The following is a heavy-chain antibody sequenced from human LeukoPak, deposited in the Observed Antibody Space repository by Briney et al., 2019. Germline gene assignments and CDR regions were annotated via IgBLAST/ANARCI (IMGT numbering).Heavy chain of an antibody. Sequence: SETLSLTCTVSGASISSSSSYWGWIRQPPGRGLEWIGTIYYSGTAYYNPSLKSRVTISVDTSKNQFSLKLSSVTAADTAVYYCATKTAAEQKNGYYYYYMDVWGKGTTVTVSS. V-gene: IGHV4-39*01. CDR3: ATKTAAEQKNGYYYYYMDV. CDR2: IYYSGTA. CDR1: GASISSSSSY. J-gene: IGHJ6*03. D-gene: IGHD6-13*01.